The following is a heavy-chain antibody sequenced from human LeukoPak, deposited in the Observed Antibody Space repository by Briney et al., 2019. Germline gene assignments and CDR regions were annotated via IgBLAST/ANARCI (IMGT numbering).Heavy chain of an antibody. CDR1: GFTFSSYG. D-gene: IGHD3-16*02. CDR3: ARDRLTFGGVIEY. V-gene: IGHV3-23*01. CDR2: ISGSGGST. Sequence: GGSLRLSCAASGFTFSSYGMSWVRQAPGKGLEWVSAISGSGGSTYYADSVKGRFTISRDSAKNSLYLQMNSLRAEDTAVYYCARDRLTFGGVIEYWGQGTLVTVSS. J-gene: IGHJ4*02.